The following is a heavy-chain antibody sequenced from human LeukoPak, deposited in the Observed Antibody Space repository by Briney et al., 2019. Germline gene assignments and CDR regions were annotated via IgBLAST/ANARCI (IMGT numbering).Heavy chain of an antibody. D-gene: IGHD3-22*01. J-gene: IGHJ4*02. Sequence: GSSVKVSCKASGGTFSSYAISWVRQAPGQGLEWMGRIIPILGIANYAQKFQGRVTITADKSTSTAYMGLSSLRSEDTAVYYCARDLLNYYDSSGYFDYWGQGTLVTVSS. V-gene: IGHV1-69*04. CDR1: GGTFSSYA. CDR3: ARDLLNYYDSSGYFDY. CDR2: IIPILGIA.